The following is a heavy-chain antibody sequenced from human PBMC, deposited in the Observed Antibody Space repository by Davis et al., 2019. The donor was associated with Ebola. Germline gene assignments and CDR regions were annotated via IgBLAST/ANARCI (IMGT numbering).Heavy chain of an antibody. CDR2: IKQDGGEK. V-gene: IGHV3-7*03. D-gene: IGHD1-1*01. CDR3: ASGDGRRNSYDMDV. CDR1: GFIFSHYW. J-gene: IGHJ6*02. Sequence: GGSLRLSCAASGFIFSHYWMSWVRQAPGKGPEWVAIIKQDGGEKYYVDSVKGRFTISRDNAKNSLFLQMNSLRAEDTALYYCASGDGRRNSYDMDVWGQGTTVTVSS.